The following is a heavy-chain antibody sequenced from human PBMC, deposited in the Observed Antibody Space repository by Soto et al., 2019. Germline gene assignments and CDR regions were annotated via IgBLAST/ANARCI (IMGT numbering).Heavy chain of an antibody. CDR1: GGTFSSYA. J-gene: IGHJ6*02. CDR2: IIPIFGTA. Sequence: SVKVSCKASGGTFSSYAISWVRQAPGQGLEWMGGIIPIFGTANYAQKFQGRVTITADESTSTAYMELSSLRSEDTAVYYCASGRRGVAVANASYYYYGMDVWGQGNTVTVSS. V-gene: IGHV1-69*13. CDR3: ASGRRGVAVANASYYYYGMDV. D-gene: IGHD6-19*01.